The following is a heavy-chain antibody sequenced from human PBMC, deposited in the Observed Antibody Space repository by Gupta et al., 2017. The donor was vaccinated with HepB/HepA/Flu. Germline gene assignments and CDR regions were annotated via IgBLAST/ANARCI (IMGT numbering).Heavy chain of an antibody. D-gene: IGHD4-17*01. CDR1: GFTLTGYW. J-gene: IGHJ4*02. CDR2: VSADGKTA. CDR3: GRVGEASY. Sequence: EVHLIESGGVLVKPGGSLRPSLAASGFTLTGYWVHWVRQTPGKGLVWVSDVSADGKTAFYADSVKGRFTISRYNANTVYLQMNSLRVEDTAVYYCGRVGEASYWGQGALVTVSS. V-gene: IGHV3-74*01.